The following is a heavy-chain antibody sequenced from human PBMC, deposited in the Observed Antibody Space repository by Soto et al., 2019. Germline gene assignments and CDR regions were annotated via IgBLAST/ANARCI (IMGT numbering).Heavy chain of an antibody. J-gene: IGHJ5*02. CDR3: TRGGPGCSGGSCYATPNWFDP. D-gene: IGHD2-15*01. V-gene: IGHV3-49*03. CDR1: GFTFGDYA. Sequence: QPGGSLRLSCTASGFTFGDYAMSWFRQAPGKGLEWVGFIRSKAYGGTTEYAASVKGRFTISRDDSKSIAYLQMNSLKTEDTAVYYCTRGGPGCSGGSCYATPNWFDPWGQGTLVTSPQ. CDR2: IRSKAYGGTT.